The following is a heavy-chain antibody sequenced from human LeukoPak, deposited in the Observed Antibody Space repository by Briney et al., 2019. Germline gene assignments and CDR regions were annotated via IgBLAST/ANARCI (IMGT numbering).Heavy chain of an antibody. CDR1: RFTVSGNY. D-gene: IGHD3-3*01. CDR2: ISGSGGST. V-gene: IGHV3-23*01. J-gene: IGHJ6*02. Sequence: PGGSLRLSCAASRFTVSGNYMSWVRQAPGKGLEWVSAISGSGGSTYYADSVKGRFTISRDNSKTTLYLQMNSLRAEDTAVYYCAKDSYYDFWSERYGMDVWGQGTTVTVSS. CDR3: AKDSYYDFWSERYGMDV.